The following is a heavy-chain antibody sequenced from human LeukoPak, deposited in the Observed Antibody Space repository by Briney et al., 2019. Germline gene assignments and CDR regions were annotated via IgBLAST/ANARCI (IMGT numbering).Heavy chain of an antibody. CDR1: GGSISSGDYY. V-gene: IGHV4-30-4*08. J-gene: IGHJ4*02. Sequence: SEALSLTCTVSGGSISSGDYYWSWIRQPPGKGLEWIGYIYYSGSTYYNPSLKSRVTISVDTSKNQFSLKLSSVTAADTAVYYCARDRQALFDYWGQGTLVTVSS. CDR3: ARDRQALFDY. CDR2: IYYSGST.